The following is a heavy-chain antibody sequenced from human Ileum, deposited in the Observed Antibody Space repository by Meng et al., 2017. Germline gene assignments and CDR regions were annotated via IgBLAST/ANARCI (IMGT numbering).Heavy chain of an antibody. CDR1: GFSLSTSGVG. Sequence: ITLNALSQSRATPVKPLPPTSISSGFSLSTSGVGGGAIRQPPGKALKALALIYWDDYEGDSPYMKSRLNSTKDTSKNPVVLTMTNMDTVDTAKYYCAHRIYRGSGTVEYFQHWGQGTLVTVSS. J-gene: IGHJ1*01. D-gene: IGHD3-10*01. V-gene: IGHV2-5*02. CDR3: AHRIYRGSGTVEYFQH. CDR2: IYWDDYE.